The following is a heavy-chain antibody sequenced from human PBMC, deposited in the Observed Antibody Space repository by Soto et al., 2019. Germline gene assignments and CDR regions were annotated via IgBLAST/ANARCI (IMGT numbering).Heavy chain of an antibody. D-gene: IGHD3-22*01. CDR2: INPNSGGT. CDR3: ARVGHDSSGYYSGAYYYGMDV. J-gene: IGHJ6*02. V-gene: IGHV1-2*04. CDR1: GYTFTGYY. Sequence: ASVKVSCTASGYTFTGYYRHWVRQAPGQGLEWMGWINPNSGGTNYAQKFQGWVTMTRDTSISTAYMELSRLRSDDTAVYYCARVGHDSSGYYSGAYYYGMDVWGQGTTVTVSS.